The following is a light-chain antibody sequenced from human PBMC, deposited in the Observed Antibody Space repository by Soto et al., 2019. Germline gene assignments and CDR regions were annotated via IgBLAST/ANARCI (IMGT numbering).Light chain of an antibody. CDR2: LNSDGSH. CDR1: SGRSSND. CDR3: QTWGTGTVV. V-gene: IGLV4-69*01. J-gene: IGLJ2*01. Sequence: QSVLTQSPSASASLGASVRLTCTLSSGRSSNDIAWHQQQPEKGPRSLMRLNSDGSHSKGDGVPDRFSGSTSGAERYLTISSLQSEDEADYYCQTWGTGTVVFGGGTKLTVL.